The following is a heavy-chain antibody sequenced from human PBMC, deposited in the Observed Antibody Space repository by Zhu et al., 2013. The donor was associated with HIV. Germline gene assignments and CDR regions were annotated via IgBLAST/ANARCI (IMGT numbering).Heavy chain of an antibody. V-gene: IGHV1-69*06. J-gene: IGHJ3*02. CDR3: ARDRLWVAKDYGGNSDAFDI. CDR1: GGTFSSYA. D-gene: IGHD4-17*01. CDR2: IIPIFGTA. Sequence: QVQLVQSGAEVKKPGSSVKVSCKASGGTFSSYAISWVRQAPGQGLEWMGGIIPIFGTANYAQKFQGRVTITADKSTSTAYMELSSLRSEDTAVYYCARDRLWVAKDYGGNSDAFDIWGQGTMVTVSS.